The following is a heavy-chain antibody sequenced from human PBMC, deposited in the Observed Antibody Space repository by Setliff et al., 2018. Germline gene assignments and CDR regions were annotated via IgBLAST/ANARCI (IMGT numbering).Heavy chain of an antibody. D-gene: IGHD3-10*01. CDR3: FGAGTCSY. Sequence: GGSLRLSCTASGLSYSNYWVSWVRQAPGKGLEWLASINPHGSEKYYADSVKGRFTISRDNAKNSLSLQMNSLRIEDTAVYYCFGAGTCSYWGQGTLVTVSS. CDR2: INPHGSEK. CDR1: GLSYSNYW. V-gene: IGHV3-7*01. J-gene: IGHJ4*02.